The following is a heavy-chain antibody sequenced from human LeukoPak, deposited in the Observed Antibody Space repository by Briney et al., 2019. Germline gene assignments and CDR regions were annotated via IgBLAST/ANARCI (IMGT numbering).Heavy chain of an antibody. Sequence: SETLSLTCAVYGGSFSGYYWSWIRQPPGKGLGWIGEINHSGSTNYNPSLKSRVTISVDTSKNQFSLRLSSVTAAGTAVYYCARLDGSYRLGAFDIWGQGTMVTVSS. D-gene: IGHD1-26*01. V-gene: IGHV4-34*01. CDR3: ARLDGSYRLGAFDI. CDR1: GGSFSGYY. J-gene: IGHJ3*02. CDR2: INHSGST.